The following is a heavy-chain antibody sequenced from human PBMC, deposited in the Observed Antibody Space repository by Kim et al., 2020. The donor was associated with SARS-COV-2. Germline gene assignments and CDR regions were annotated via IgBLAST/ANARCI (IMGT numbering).Heavy chain of an antibody. CDR2: ISYDGSKK. CDR3: AKDLKMGHASGYYYYYYG. Sequence: GGSLRLSCAASGFTFSSYGMHWVRQAPGKGLEWVAVISYDGSKKYYADSVKGRFTISRDNSKNTLYLQMNSLRNEDTAVYYCAKDLKMGHASGYYYYYYG. CDR1: GFTFSSYG. D-gene: IGHD6-19*01. V-gene: IGHV3-30*18. J-gene: IGHJ6*01.